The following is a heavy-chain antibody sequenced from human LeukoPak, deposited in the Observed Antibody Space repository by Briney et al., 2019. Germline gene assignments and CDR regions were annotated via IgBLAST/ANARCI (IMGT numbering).Heavy chain of an antibody. D-gene: IGHD3-10*01. CDR3: TGNYYGSGSYADFDY. CDR1: GFTFSGSA. V-gene: IGHV3-73*01. CDR2: IRSTANGYAT. Sequence: GGSLRLSCAASGFTFSGSALHWVRQASGKGLEWVGRIRSTANGYATAYAASVKGRFTISRDDSKDTAYLQMDSLKTEDTAVYYCTGNYYGSGSYADFDYWGQGTLITVSS. J-gene: IGHJ4*02.